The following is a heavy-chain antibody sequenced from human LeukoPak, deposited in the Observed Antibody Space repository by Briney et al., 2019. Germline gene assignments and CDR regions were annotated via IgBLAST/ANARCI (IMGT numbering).Heavy chain of an antibody. CDR2: ISAYNGNT. V-gene: IGHV1-18*01. Sequence: VSVKVSCKASGYTFTSYGISWVRQAPGQGLEWMGWISAYNGNTNYAQKLQGRVTMTTDTSTSTAYMELRSLRSDDTAVYYCARDYYYDSSGTSPGDYWGQGTLVTVSS. CDR1: GYTFTSYG. CDR3: ARDYYYDSSGTSPGDY. D-gene: IGHD3-22*01. J-gene: IGHJ4*02.